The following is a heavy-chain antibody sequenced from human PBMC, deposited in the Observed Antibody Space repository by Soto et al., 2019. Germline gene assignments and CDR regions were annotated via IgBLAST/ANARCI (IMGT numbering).Heavy chain of an antibody. V-gene: IGHV1-2*04. CDR2: INPNSGGT. J-gene: IGHJ3*02. D-gene: IGHD3-16*02. CDR3: ARESGLALSLDPLNPRNAFDI. Sequence: QVQLVQSGAEVKKPGASVKVSCKASGYTFTGYYMHWVRQAPGQGLEWMGWINPNSGGTNYAQKVQGWVTMTRDTSISTAYMELSRLRSDDTAVYYCARESGLALSLDPLNPRNAFDIWGQGTMVTVSS. CDR1: GYTFTGYY.